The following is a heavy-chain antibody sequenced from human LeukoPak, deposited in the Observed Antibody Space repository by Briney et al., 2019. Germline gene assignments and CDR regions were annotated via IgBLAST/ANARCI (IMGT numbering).Heavy chain of an antibody. Sequence: ASVKVSCKASGYTFTSYDINWVRQATGQGLEWMGWMNPNSGNTGYAQKFQGRVTMTRNTSISTAYMELSSLRSEDTAVYYCARGVICSGGSCYPTRAFQHWGQGTLVTVSS. CDR3: ARGVICSGGSCYPTRAFQH. V-gene: IGHV1-8*01. J-gene: IGHJ1*01. CDR2: MNPNSGNT. CDR1: GYTFTSYD. D-gene: IGHD2-15*01.